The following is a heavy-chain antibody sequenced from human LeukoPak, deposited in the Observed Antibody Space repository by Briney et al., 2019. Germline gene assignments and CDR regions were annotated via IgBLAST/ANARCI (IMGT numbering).Heavy chain of an antibody. CDR1: GFTFSSYA. Sequence: GGSLRLSCAASGFTFSSYAMSWVRQAPGKGLEWVSAISGSGGSTYYSDSVKGRFTISRDNSKNTLYLQMDSLRAEDMAVYYCAKVAHYYGSGCYYEYYFDYWGQGTLVTVSS. CDR2: ISGSGGST. V-gene: IGHV3-23*01. D-gene: IGHD3-10*01. J-gene: IGHJ4*02. CDR3: AKVAHYYGSGCYYEYYFDY.